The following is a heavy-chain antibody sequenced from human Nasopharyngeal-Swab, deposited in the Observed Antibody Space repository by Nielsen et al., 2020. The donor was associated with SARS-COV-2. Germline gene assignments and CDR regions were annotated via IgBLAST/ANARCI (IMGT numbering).Heavy chain of an antibody. Sequence: SETLSLTCAVSAGSFSGYYWSWIRQSPGKGLEWVGEINHGGGTNYNPSLKSRVTISIDTSKNQFPLKLTSVTAADTAVYYWARVVRELDLKYYFHYHYMDVWGKGTTVTVSS. CDR3: ARVVRELDLKYYFHYHYMDV. CDR2: INHGGGT. J-gene: IGHJ6*03. CDR1: AGSFSGYY. V-gene: IGHV4-34*01. D-gene: IGHD1-1*01.